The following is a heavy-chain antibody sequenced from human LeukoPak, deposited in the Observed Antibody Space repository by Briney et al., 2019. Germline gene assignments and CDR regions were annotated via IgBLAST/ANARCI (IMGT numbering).Heavy chain of an antibody. CDR2: INHSGST. V-gene: IGHV4-34*01. CDR1: GGSFSGYY. D-gene: IGHD6-13*01. Sequence: SETLSLTCAVYGGSFSGYYWSWIRQPPGKGLEWIGEINHSGSTNYNPSLKSRVTISVDTSKNQFSLKLSSVTAADTAVYYCARLWARYSSSWYVFSDYYYYYMDVWGKGTTVTISS. J-gene: IGHJ6*03. CDR3: ARLWARYSSSWYVFSDYYYYYMDV.